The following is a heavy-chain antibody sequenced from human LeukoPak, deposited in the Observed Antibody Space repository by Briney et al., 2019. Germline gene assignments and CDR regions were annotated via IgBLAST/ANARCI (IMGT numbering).Heavy chain of an antibody. V-gene: IGHV4-4*02. J-gene: IGHJ4*02. CDR3: ARESGAFSPFGF. D-gene: IGHD1-26*01. CDR2: VHLSGTS. Sequence: PSETLSLTCAVSGGSILTTNWWSWVRQPPGKGLEWIGEVHLSGTSNYNPSLKSRVSMSIDKSKNQLSLKLTSVTAADTATYYCARESGAFSPFGFWGQGTLVTVSS. CDR1: GGSILTTNW.